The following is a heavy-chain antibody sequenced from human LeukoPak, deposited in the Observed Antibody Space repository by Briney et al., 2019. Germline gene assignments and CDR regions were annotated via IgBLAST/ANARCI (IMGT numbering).Heavy chain of an antibody. V-gene: IGHV1-2*02. Sequence: ASVKVSCKASGYTFTGYYMHWVRQAPGQGLEWMGWINPNSGGTNYAQKFQGRVPMTRDTSISTAYMELSRLRSDDTAVYYCARVGCSGGSCYSFSGGGYFDYWGQGTLVTVSS. CDR1: GYTFTGYY. J-gene: IGHJ4*02. CDR3: ARVGCSGGSCYSFSGGGYFDY. CDR2: INPNSGGT. D-gene: IGHD2-15*01.